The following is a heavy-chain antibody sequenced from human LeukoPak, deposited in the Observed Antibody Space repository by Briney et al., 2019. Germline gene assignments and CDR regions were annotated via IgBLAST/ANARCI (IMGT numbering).Heavy chain of an antibody. D-gene: IGHD3-10*01. J-gene: IGHJ6*02. CDR3: ARGRFGDLLFWYYYGMDV. Sequence: AVXXYDGSNKYYAASVKGRFTISRDNSKNTLYLQMNSLRAEDTAVYYCARGRFGDLLFWYYYGMDVWGQGTTVTVSS. CDR2: XXYDGSNK. V-gene: IGHV3-30*01.